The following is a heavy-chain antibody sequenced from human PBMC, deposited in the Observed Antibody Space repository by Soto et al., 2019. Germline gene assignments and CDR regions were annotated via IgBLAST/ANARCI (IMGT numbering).Heavy chain of an antibody. Sequence: ASVKVSCKASGYTFSDYYIHWVRQAPGQGLEWMGWINPNHGGTNYAQRFQGRVTMTRDTSISTAYMELSRLRSDDTAVYYCAREYSSPAYNWFDPWGQGTLVTVSS. CDR3: AREYSSPAYNWFDP. V-gene: IGHV1-2*02. J-gene: IGHJ5*02. D-gene: IGHD6-13*01. CDR2: INPNHGGT. CDR1: GYTFSDYY.